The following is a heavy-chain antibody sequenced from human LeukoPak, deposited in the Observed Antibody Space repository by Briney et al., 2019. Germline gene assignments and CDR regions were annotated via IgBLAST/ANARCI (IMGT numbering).Heavy chain of an antibody. V-gene: IGHV4-34*01. CDR1: GGSFSGYY. CDR3: ALSDTAMASRDY. J-gene: IGHJ4*02. Sequence: SETLSLTCAVYGGSFSGYYWSWIRQPPGKGLEWIGEINHSGSTNYNPSLKSRVTISVDASKNQFSLKLSSVTAADTAVYYCALSDTAMASRDYWGQGTLVTVSS. CDR2: INHSGST. D-gene: IGHD5-18*01.